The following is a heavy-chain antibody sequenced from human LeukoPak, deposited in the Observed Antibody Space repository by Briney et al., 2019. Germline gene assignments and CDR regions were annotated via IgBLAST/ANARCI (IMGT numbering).Heavy chain of an antibody. J-gene: IGHJ4*02. CDR1: GFTFSGYA. Sequence: GGSLRLSCADSGFTFSGYAVSWVSQPRGKGLEWVIGISVTGDYTHYADSVKGRFSVSRDNSKNTLYLHMNSLTVEVTAVYFCATFRGDGYNLGFDNWGQGTLVTVSS. V-gene: IGHV3-23*01. CDR3: ATFRGDGYNLGFDN. D-gene: IGHD5-24*01. CDR2: ISVTGDYT.